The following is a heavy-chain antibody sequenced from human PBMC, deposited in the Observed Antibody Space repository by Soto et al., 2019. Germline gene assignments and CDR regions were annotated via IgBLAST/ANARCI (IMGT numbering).Heavy chain of an antibody. J-gene: IGHJ5*02. CDR2: INHSGST. D-gene: IGHD3-10*01. Sequence: AETLSLTCAVYGGSFSGYYWSWIRQPPGKGLEWIGEINHSGSTNYNPSLKSRVTISVDTSKNQFSLKLSSVAAADTAVYYCARVGRTMVRGVITWGQGTLVTVSS. V-gene: IGHV4-34*01. CDR3: ARVGRTMVRGVIT. CDR1: GGSFSGYY.